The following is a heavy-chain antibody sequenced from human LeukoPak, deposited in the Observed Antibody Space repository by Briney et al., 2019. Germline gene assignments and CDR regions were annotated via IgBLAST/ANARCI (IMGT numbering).Heavy chain of an antibody. CDR1: GYTFTSYD. Sequence: ASVTVSCKASGYTFTSYDINWVRQAPGQGLEWMGWMNPNSGNTGYAQKFQGRVTMTRNTSISTAYMELSSLRSEDTAVYYCARRMVRGVIRRYYYMDVWGKGTTVTVSS. J-gene: IGHJ6*03. CDR2: MNPNSGNT. CDR3: ARRMVRGVIRRYYYMDV. D-gene: IGHD3-10*01. V-gene: IGHV1-8*01.